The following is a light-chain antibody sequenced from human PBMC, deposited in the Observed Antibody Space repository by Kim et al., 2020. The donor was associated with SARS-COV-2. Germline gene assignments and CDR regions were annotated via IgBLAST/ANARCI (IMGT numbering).Light chain of an antibody. CDR2: EGS. CDR3: CSYAGRDTWV. J-gene: IGLJ3*02. V-gene: IGLV2-23*01. CDR1: SSDVGSYNL. Sequence: QSALTQPASVSGSPGQSITISCTETSSDVGSYNLVSWYQHHPGKAPKLMIYEGSKRPSGVSNRFSGSKSGNTASLTISGLLAEDEADYYCCSYAGRDTWVFGGGTKVTVL.